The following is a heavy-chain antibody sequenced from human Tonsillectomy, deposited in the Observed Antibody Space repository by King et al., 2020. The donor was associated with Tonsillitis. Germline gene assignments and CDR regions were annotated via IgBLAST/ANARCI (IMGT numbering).Heavy chain of an antibody. CDR3: ARDKWNYYDSSGYYYLDY. V-gene: IGHV3-33*08. CDR2: IWYDGSNE. D-gene: IGHD3-22*01. J-gene: IGHJ4*02. Sequence: VQLVESGGGVVQPGRSLRLSCAASGFTFSSYGMHWVRQAPGKGLEWGAVIWYDGSNEYYADSVKGRFTSSRDNSKNTLYLHMNSLRAEDTAVYYCARDKWNYYDSSGYYYLDYWGQGTLVTVSS. CDR1: GFTFSSYG.